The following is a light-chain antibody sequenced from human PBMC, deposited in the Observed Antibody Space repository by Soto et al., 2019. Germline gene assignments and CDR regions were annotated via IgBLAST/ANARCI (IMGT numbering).Light chain of an antibody. V-gene: IGKV1-39*01. CDR2: TAS. Sequence: DIQMTQSPSSLSASVGDRVTITCRASQSISNYLNWYQQKPGKAPKVLIHTASSLQTGVPSRFSGSGSGTEFTLTISSLQPEDFATYYCQQRHSYPITFGQGTKVEIK. CDR3: QQRHSYPIT. CDR1: QSISNY. J-gene: IGKJ1*01.